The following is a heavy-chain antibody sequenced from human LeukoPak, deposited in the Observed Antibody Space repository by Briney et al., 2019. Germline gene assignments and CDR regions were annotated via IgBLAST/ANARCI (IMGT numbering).Heavy chain of an antibody. J-gene: IGHJ4*02. Sequence: ASVKVSCKASGYTFTSYYMHWVRQAPGQGLEWMGIINPSGGSTSYAQKFQGRVTMTRNTSISTAYMELSSLRSEDTAVYYCARGSISRFDYWGQGTLVTVSS. CDR1: GYTFTSYY. V-gene: IGHV1-46*01. D-gene: IGHD6-6*01. CDR3: ARGSISRFDY. CDR2: INPSGGST.